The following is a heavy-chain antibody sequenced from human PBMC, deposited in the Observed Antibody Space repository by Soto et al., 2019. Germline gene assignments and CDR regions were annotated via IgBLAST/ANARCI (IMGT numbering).Heavy chain of an antibody. CDR2: IWYDGSNK. J-gene: IGHJ4*02. CDR1: GFTFSSYG. Sequence: QVQLVESGGGVVQPGRSLRLSCAASGFTFSSYGMHWVRQAPGKGLEWVAVIWYDGSNKYYADSVKGRFTISRDNSKNTLYLQMSSLIAEETAVEYGATDAFQPAFLDYWGQGTLGTVSS. V-gene: IGHV3-33*01. D-gene: IGHD3-16*01. CDR3: ATDAFQPAFLDY.